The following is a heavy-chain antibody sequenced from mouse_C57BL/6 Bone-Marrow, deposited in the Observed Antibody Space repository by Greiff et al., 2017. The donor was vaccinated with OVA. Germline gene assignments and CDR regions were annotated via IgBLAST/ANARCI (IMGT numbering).Heavy chain of an antibody. CDR3: ARRVYDYDGWYFDV. D-gene: IGHD2-4*01. Sequence: VQLQQPGAELVMPGASVKLSCKASGYTFTSYWMHWVKQRPGQGLEWIGEIDPSDSYTNYNQKFKGKSTLTVDKSSSTAYMQLSSLTSEDSAVYYCARRVYDYDGWYFDVWGTGTTVTVSS. CDR1: GYTFTSYW. J-gene: IGHJ1*03. V-gene: IGHV1-69*01. CDR2: IDPSDSYT.